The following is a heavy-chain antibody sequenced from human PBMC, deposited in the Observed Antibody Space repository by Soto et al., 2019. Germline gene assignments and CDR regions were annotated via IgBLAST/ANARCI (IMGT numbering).Heavy chain of an antibody. CDR2: VRGNGDPP. V-gene: IGHV3-64D*06. J-gene: IGHJ4*02. CDR1: GFTFSSYA. Sequence: ALRLSCSASGFTFSSYARHWVRQAPGKRLEYVSGVRGNGDPPFYADSVKGRFTISRDNSKNTLYLQMSSLSADDTAVYYCVKSRGGNNFDFFDWGQGALVTVSS. CDR3: VKSRGGNNFDFFD. D-gene: IGHD5-12*01.